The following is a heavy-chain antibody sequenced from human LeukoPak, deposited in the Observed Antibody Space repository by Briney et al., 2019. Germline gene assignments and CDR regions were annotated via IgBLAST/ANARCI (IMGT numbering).Heavy chain of an antibody. V-gene: IGHV1-69*13. J-gene: IGHJ4*02. CDR1: GGTFSSYA. CDR3: ATPYYYDSSGYSRWLFDY. D-gene: IGHD3-22*01. CDR2: IIPIFGTA. Sequence: SVKVSCKASGGTFSSYAISWVRQAPGQGLEWMGGIIPIFGTANYAQKFQGRVTITADESTSTAYMELSSLRAEDTAVYYCATPYYYDSSGYSRWLFDYWGQGTLVTVSS.